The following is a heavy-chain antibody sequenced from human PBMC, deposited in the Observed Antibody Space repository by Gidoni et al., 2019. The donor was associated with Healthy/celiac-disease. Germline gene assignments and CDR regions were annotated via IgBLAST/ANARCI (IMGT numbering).Heavy chain of an antibody. CDR3: ARGDSSGYYFGPYYYYGMDV. CDR2: IIPIFGTA. CDR1: GGTFSSYA. D-gene: IGHD3-22*01. J-gene: IGHJ6*02. V-gene: IGHV1-69*06. Sequence: QVQLVQSGAEVKKPGSSVKVSCQASGGTFSSYAISWVRQAPGQGLEWMGGIIPIFGTANYAQKFQGRVTITADKSTSTAYMELSSLRSEDTAVYYCARGDSSGYYFGPYYYYGMDVWGQGTTVTVSS.